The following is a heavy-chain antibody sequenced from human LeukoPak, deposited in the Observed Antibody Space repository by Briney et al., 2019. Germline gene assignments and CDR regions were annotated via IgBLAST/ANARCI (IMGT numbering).Heavy chain of an antibody. D-gene: IGHD6-19*01. CDR1: GGSISSYY. V-gene: IGHV4-59*08. CDR3: ARLRSQWLADAFDI. CDR2: IYYSGST. Sequence: SETLSLTCTVSGGSISSYYWSWIRQPPGKGLEWIGYIYYSGSTNYNPSLKSRVTISVDTSKNQFSLKLSSVTAADTAVYYCARLRSQWLADAFDIWGQGTMVTVSS. J-gene: IGHJ3*02.